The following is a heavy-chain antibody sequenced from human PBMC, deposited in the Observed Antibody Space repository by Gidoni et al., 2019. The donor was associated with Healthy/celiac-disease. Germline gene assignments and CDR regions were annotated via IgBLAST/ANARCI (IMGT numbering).Heavy chain of an antibody. CDR3: ARDQVSNYSDY. Sequence: QVQLQQWGAGLLKPPETLSLTCAVYGGSFSGYYWSWIRQPPGKGLEWIGEINHSGSTNYNPSLKSRVTISVDTSKNQFSLKLSSVTAADTAVYYCARDQVSNYSDYWGQGTLVTVSS. V-gene: IGHV4-34*01. CDR1: GGSFSGYY. CDR2: INHSGST. D-gene: IGHD6-6*01. J-gene: IGHJ4*02.